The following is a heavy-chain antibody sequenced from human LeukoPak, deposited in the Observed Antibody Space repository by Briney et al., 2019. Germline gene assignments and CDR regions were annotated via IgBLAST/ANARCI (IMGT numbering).Heavy chain of an antibody. D-gene: IGHD2-2*01. CDR1: GSTFSSYS. J-gene: IGHJ4*02. V-gene: IGHV3-21*01. CDR2: ISSSGSYI. CDR3: ARDSSGYCSSTSCSYNYFDY. Sequence: PGGSLRLSCAASGSTFSSYSMNWVRQAPGKGLEWVSSISSSGSYIYYADSVKGRFTISRDNAKNSLYLQMNSLRAEDTAVYYCARDSSGYCSSTSCSYNYFDYWGQGTLVTVSS.